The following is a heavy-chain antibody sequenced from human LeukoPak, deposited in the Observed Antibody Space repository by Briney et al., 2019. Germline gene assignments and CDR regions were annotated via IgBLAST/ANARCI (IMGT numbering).Heavy chain of an antibody. J-gene: IGHJ4*02. D-gene: IGHD3-10*01. CDR3: ARYMVRGVTIGFDY. CDR2: IIPIFGTA. V-gene: IGHV1-69*13. Sequence: SVKVSCKASGGTFSSYAISWVRQAPGQGLEWMGGIIPIFGTANYAQKFQGRVTITADESTSTAYMELSSLRFEDTAVYYCARYMVRGVTIGFDYWGQGTLVTVSS. CDR1: GGTFSSYA.